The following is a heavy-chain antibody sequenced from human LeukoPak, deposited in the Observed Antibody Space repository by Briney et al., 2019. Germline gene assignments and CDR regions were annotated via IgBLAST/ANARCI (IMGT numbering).Heavy chain of an antibody. Sequence: SETLSLTCTVSGGSISSYYWSWIRQPPGKGLEWIGYIYYSGSTNYNPSLKSRVTISVDTSKNQFSLKLSSVTAADTAVYYCARSPYNYGYSYFDYWGQGTLVTVSS. CDR1: GGSISSYY. CDR3: ARSPYNYGYSYFDY. D-gene: IGHD5-18*01. V-gene: IGHV4-59*01. CDR2: IYYSGST. J-gene: IGHJ4*02.